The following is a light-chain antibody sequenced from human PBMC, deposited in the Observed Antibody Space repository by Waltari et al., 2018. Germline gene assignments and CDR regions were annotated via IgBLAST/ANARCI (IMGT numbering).Light chain of an antibody. CDR3: QQYDQWPPAT. J-gene: IGKJ1*01. CDR1: QSVSSN. V-gene: IGKV3-15*01. CDR2: AAF. Sequence: IMMTQSPATLSVSPGERATLPCRASQSVSSNLVWYQQKPGQGPRLLIYAAFTRATGVPDRFSGGGSGTHFTLTIRSLQSEDFAVYYCQQYDQWPPATLGHGTRVEIK.